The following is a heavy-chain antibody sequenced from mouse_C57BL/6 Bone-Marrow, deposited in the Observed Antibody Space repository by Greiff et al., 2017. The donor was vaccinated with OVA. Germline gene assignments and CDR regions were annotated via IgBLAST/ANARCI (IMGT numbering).Heavy chain of an antibody. V-gene: IGHV14-4*01. CDR3: TTYDGYTWFAY. J-gene: IGHJ3*01. Sequence: DVQLQQSGAELVRPGASVKLSCTASGFNIKDDYMHWVKQRPEQGLEWIGWIDPENGDTEYASKFQGKATITADTSSNTAYLQLSSLTSEDTAVYYCTTYDGYTWFAYWGQGTLVTVSA. CDR2: IDPENGDT. D-gene: IGHD2-3*01. CDR1: GFNIKDDY.